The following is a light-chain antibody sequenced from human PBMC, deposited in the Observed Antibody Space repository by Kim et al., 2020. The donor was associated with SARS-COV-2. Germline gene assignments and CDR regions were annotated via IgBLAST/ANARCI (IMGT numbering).Light chain of an antibody. CDR1: SSTIGNNL. CDR3: ATWDSSLNSVV. CDR2: DNS. V-gene: IGLV1-51*01. Sequence: GPKVAISCSGSSSTIGNNLVSWYQQFPGTAPKLFIYDNSERPSGIPDRISGSKSGTSATLGITGLHTGDEADYYCATWDSSLNSVVFGGGTKVTVL. J-gene: IGLJ2*01.